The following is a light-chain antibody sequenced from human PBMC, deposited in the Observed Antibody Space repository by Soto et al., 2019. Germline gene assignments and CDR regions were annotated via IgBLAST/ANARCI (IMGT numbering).Light chain of an antibody. CDR2: DAS. CDR1: QSVSSN. CDR3: QQYTNWPPWT. J-gene: IGKJ1*01. Sequence: VLTQSPCTLSLSPGDRATLSCRASQSVSSNLAWYQQKPGQAPRLLIYDASNRATDIPARFSGSGSGTDFTLTISSLQSEDFAVYYCQQYTNWPPWTFGQGTKVDIK. V-gene: IGKV3D-15*01.